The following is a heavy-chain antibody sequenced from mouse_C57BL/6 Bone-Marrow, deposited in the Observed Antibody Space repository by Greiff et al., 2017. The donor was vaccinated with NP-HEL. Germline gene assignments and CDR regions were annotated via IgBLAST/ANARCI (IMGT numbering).Heavy chain of an antibody. Sequence: EVKLVESGGGLVKPGGSVKLSCAASGFTFSDYGMHWVRQAPEKGLEWVAYISSGSSTIYYADTVKGRFTISRDNAKNTLFLQMTSLRSEDTAMYYCARGDDGYYFLYAMDYWGQGTSVTVSS. D-gene: IGHD2-3*01. CDR1: GFTFSDYG. J-gene: IGHJ4*01. CDR3: ARGDDGYYFLYAMDY. V-gene: IGHV5-17*01. CDR2: ISSGSSTI.